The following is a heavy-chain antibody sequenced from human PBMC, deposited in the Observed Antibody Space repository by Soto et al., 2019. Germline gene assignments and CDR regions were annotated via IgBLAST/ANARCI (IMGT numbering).Heavy chain of an antibody. CDR2: INPTSST. Sequence: ASVKVSCKASGYTFTSYYMHWVRQAPGQGLEWMGIINPTSSTNYAQKLQGRVTMTTDTSTSTAYMELRSLRSDDTAVYYCARDHHSSGWYFDPWGQGTLVTVSS. J-gene: IGHJ5*02. CDR1: GYTFTSYY. V-gene: IGHV1-46*01. D-gene: IGHD6-19*01. CDR3: ARDHHSSGWYFDP.